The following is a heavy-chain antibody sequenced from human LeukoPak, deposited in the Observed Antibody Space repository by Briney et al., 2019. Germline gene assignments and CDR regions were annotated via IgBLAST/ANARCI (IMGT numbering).Heavy chain of an antibody. J-gene: IGHJ4*02. D-gene: IGHD5-12*01. Sequence: SETLSLTCTVSGGSISSGNYYWSWIRQPAGKGLEWIGRIYINGSTNYNPSLKSRVTISVDTSKNQFSLKLSSVTAADTAVYFCAREDRNGNSGYAIGDWGQGILVTVSS. CDR3: AREDRNGNSGYAIGD. CDR1: GGSISSGNYY. V-gene: IGHV4-61*02. CDR2: IYINGST.